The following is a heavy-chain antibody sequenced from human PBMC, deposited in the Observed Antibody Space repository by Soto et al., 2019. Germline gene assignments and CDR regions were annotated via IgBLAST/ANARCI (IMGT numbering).Heavy chain of an antibody. Sequence: GGSLRLSCAGSGFTFSGYWMHWVRQSPGKGLVWASRINSDGTTTAYADSVKGRFTISRDNSKNTLYLQMSSLRAEDTAVYYCTHCSGESCHGGYFGMDVWGQGTTVTVSS. J-gene: IGHJ6*02. CDR2: INSDGTTT. CDR3: THCSGESCHGGYFGMDV. V-gene: IGHV3-74*01. CDR1: GFTFSGYW. D-gene: IGHD2-15*01.